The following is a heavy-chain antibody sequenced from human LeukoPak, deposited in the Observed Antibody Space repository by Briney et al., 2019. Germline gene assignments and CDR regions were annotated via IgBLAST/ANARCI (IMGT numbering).Heavy chain of an antibody. J-gene: IGHJ4*02. CDR2: MNPNSGNT. V-gene: IGHV1-8*02. CDR1: GGTFSSYA. Sequence: ASVKVSCKASGGTFSSYAINWVRQATGQGLEWMGWMNPNSGNTGYAQKFQGRVTMTRNTSISTAYMELSSLRSEDTAVYYCARSERYCSGGSCYAVRIDYWGQGTLVTVSS. CDR3: ARSERYCSGGSCYAVRIDY. D-gene: IGHD2-15*01.